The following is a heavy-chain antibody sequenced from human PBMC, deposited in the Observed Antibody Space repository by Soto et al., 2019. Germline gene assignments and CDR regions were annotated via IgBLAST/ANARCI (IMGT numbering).Heavy chain of an antibody. CDR2: IYYNGTT. D-gene: IGHD3-22*01. CDR1: GGSISSYY. Sequence: PSETLSLTCTVSGGSISSYYWSWIRQPPGKGLDWIGYIYYNGTTNYNPSLKSRVTMSVGTSKNQFSLKLSSVTAADTAVYYCARYYYDTSGYYYVYWGQGSLVTVS. V-gene: IGHV4-59*13. J-gene: IGHJ4*02. CDR3: ARYYYDTSGYYYVY.